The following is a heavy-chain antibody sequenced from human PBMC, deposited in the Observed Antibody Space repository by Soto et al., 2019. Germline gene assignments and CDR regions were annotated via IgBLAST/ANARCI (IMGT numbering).Heavy chain of an antibody. CDR2: INPNSGGT. Sequence: ASVKVSCKASGYTFTGYYMHWVRQAPGQGLEWMGWINPNSGGTNYAQKFQGRVTMTRDTSISTAYMELSRLRSDDTAVYYCARDWGITIFGVVIRTSYGMDVWGQGTTVTVSS. D-gene: IGHD3-3*01. V-gene: IGHV1-2*02. CDR3: ARDWGITIFGVVIRTSYGMDV. J-gene: IGHJ6*02. CDR1: GYTFTGYY.